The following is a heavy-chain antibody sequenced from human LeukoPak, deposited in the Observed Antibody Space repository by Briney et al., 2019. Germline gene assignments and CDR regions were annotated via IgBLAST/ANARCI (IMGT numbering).Heavy chain of an antibody. CDR3: ARRPFGADY. Sequence: GGSLRLSCAATGFTFSNYWMGWVRQPPGKGLQWVANIKEDGTEKYYVDSVKGRFTISRDNAKNSVYLQMNSLRVEDTAVYHCARRPFGADYWGQGTLVTVSS. D-gene: IGHD3-10*01. V-gene: IGHV3-7*01. CDR2: IKEDGTEK. J-gene: IGHJ4*02. CDR1: GFTFSNYW.